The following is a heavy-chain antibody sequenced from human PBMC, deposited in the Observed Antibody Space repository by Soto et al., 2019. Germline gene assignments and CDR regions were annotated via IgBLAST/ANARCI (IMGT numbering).Heavy chain of an antibody. Sequence: PGESLQISCKGSGYSFTSYWISCVRQMPGKGLEWMGRIDPSDSYTNYSPSFQGHVTISADKSISTAYLQWSSLKASDTAMYYCARAYASRLEYWGQGTLVTVSS. D-gene: IGHD2-8*01. CDR3: ARAYASRLEY. J-gene: IGHJ4*02. CDR1: GYSFTSYW. CDR2: IDPSDSYT. V-gene: IGHV5-10-1*01.